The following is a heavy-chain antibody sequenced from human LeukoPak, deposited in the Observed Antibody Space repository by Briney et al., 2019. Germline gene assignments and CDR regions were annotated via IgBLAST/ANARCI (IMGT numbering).Heavy chain of an antibody. CDR3: ATETIGRHYDY. J-gene: IGHJ4*02. V-gene: IGHV3-21*01. CDR1: GFTFSSCG. D-gene: IGHD1-14*01. Sequence: GGSLRLSCAASGFTFSSCGFDWVRQAPGKGLEWVSSIGPTGTDRYYADSVRGRFTISRDNAKNSMYLQMDSLRDEGTAVYYCATETIGRHYDYWGQGTLLTVSS. CDR2: IGPTGTDR.